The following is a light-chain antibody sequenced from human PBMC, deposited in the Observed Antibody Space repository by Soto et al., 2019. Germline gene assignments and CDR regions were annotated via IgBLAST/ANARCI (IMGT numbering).Light chain of an antibody. V-gene: IGLV2-8*01. Sequence: QSALTQPPSASGSPGQSVTISCTGTSSDVGGHNDVSWYQQHPGKAPKLIIYGVSKRPSGVPDRFSGSKSGNTASLTVSGLQAEDEADSYCSSYAGSNNLWVFGGGTKLTVL. CDR1: SSDVGGHND. J-gene: IGLJ3*02. CDR3: SSYAGSNNLWV. CDR2: GVS.